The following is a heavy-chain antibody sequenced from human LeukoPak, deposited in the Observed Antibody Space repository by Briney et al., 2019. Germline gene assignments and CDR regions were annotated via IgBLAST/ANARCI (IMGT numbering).Heavy chain of an antibody. CDR2: ISGSGGST. D-gene: IGHD6-6*01. CDR3: AKDGSMSIAARRVYYYGMDV. CDR1: GFTFSSYA. V-gene: IGHV3-23*01. J-gene: IGHJ6*02. Sequence: GGSLRLSCAASGFTFSSYAMSWVRQAPGKGLEWVSAISGSGGSTYYADSVKGRFTISRDNSKNTLYLQMNSLRAEDTAVYYCAKDGSMSIAARRVYYYGMDVWGQGTTVTVS.